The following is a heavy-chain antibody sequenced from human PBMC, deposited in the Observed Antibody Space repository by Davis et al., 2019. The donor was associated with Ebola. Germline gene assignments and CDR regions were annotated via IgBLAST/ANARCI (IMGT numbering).Heavy chain of an antibody. CDR1: GFAFRNYV. D-gene: IGHD2/OR15-2a*01. CDR2: GTSADT. CDR3: AKDNRNIWSEV. V-gene: IGHV3-23*01. J-gene: IGHJ3*01. Sequence: GGSLRLSCAASGFAFRNYVMSWVRRAPGKGLEWVSTYGTSADTYYADSAKGRFTISRDNSKNTLYLQMNGLRVEDTAIYYCAKDNRNIWSEVWGQGTMVTVSS.